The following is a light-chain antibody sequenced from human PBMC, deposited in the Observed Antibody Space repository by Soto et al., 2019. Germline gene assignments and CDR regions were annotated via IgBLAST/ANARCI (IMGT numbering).Light chain of an antibody. CDR3: SSYTTSSPYV. CDR1: SNDVGGHNY. J-gene: IGLJ1*01. V-gene: IGLV2-14*01. Sequence: QSALTQPASVSGSPGQSVTISCTGTSNDVGGHNYVSWYQQHPGKAPKLVIYEVSHRPSGISGRFSGSKSGNTASLTISGLQVDDEADYFCSSYTTSSPYVFGAGTKVTVL. CDR2: EVS.